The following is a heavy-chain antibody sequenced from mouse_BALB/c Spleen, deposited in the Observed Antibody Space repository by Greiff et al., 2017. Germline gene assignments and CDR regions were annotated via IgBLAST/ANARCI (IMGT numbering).Heavy chain of an antibody. Sequence: VQLQQSGAELARPGASVKLSCKASGYTFTSYWMQWVKQRPGQGLEWIGAIYPGDGDTRYTQTFKGKATLTADKSSSTAYMQLSSLASEDSAVYYCASTYDGYQGFAYWGQGTLVTVSA. D-gene: IGHD2-3*01. CDR3: ASTYDGYQGFAY. J-gene: IGHJ3*01. CDR2: IYPGDGDT. CDR1: GYTFTSYW. V-gene: IGHV1-87*01.